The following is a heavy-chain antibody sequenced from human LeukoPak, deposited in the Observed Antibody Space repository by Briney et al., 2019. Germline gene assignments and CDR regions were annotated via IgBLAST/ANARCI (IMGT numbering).Heavy chain of an antibody. CDR3: ARGGFDDYPGAFDI. Sequence: SETLSLTCAVYGGSFSGYYWSWIRQPPGKGLEWIGEINHSGSTNYNPSLKSRVTISVDTSKNPFSLKLSSVTAADTAVYYCARGGFDDYPGAFDIWGQGTMVTVSS. CDR2: INHSGST. D-gene: IGHD5-12*01. J-gene: IGHJ3*02. CDR1: GGSFSGYY. V-gene: IGHV4-34*01.